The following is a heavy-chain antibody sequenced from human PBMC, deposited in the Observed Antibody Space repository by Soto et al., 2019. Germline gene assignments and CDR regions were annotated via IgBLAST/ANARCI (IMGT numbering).Heavy chain of an antibody. CDR1: GGTFRTFG. J-gene: IGHJ5*02. Sequence: QGPLVQSGAEVRKPGSSVKVSCKVSGGTFRTFGMTWVRQAPGQGLEWMGAIIPHFGTPKHAQKFQGRASITADESTGTAYKEIGNLGPDDSAFYYCAKTSPGVCVGDPCYRLDSWFDLCGQGTHISVSS. CDR2: IIPHFGTP. V-gene: IGHV1-69*01. CDR3: AKTSPGVCVGDPCYRLDSWFDL. D-gene: IGHD3-22*01.